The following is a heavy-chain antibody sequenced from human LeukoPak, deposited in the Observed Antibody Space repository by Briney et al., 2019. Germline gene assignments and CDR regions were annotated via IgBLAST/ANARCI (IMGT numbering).Heavy chain of an antibody. CDR3: ATLQGYCSGGSCYSGDY. V-gene: IGHV3-23*01. CDR2: ISGSGGST. D-gene: IGHD2-15*01. CDR1: GFTFSSYA. J-gene: IGHJ4*02. Sequence: GGSLRLSCAASGFTFSSYAMSWVRQAPGKGLEWVSAISGSGGSTYYADSVKGRSTISRDNSKNTLYLQMNSLRAEDTAVYYCATLQGYCSGGSCYSGDYWGQGTLVTVSS.